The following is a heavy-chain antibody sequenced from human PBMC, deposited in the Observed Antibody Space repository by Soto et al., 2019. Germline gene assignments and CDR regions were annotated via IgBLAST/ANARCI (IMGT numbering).Heavy chain of an antibody. CDR3: ARFSGYYSDY. CDR2: ISSNGGST. D-gene: IGHD3-22*01. Sequence: EVQLVESGGGLVQPGGSLRLSCAASGFTFSSYAMHWVRQAPGKGLEYVSAISSNGGSTYYANSVKGRFTISRDNSKNTLYLQMGSQRAEDMAVYYCARFSGYYSDYWGQGTLVTVSS. CDR1: GFTFSSYA. V-gene: IGHV3-64*01. J-gene: IGHJ4*02.